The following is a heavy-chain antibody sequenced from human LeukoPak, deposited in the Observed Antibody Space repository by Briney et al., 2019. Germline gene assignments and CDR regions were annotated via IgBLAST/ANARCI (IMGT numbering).Heavy chain of an antibody. CDR2: IYYSGST. D-gene: IGHD3-22*01. J-gene: IGHJ6*03. CDR1: GGSISSYY. CDR3: ARAYYYDSSGYYKHYYYYYYMDV. V-gene: IGHV4-59*01. Sequence: SETLSLTCTVSGGSISSYYWSWIRQPPGKGLEWIGYIYYSGSTNYNPSLKSRVTISVDTSKNQFSLKLSSVTAADTAVYYCARAYYYDSSGYYKHYYYYYYMDVWGKGTTVTISS.